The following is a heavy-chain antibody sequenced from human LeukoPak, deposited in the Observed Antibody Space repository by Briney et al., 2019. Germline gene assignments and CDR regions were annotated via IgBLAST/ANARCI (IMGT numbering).Heavy chain of an antibody. D-gene: IGHD3-16*01. CDR1: GFSFRTYG. V-gene: IGHV3-23*01. Sequence: GGSLRLSCAASGFSFRTYGMSWVRQAPGKRLEWVSGISGSGDNTHNADFVKGRFTISRDNSKNTLYLQMNSLRAEDTAVYYCAILSQVGGNYFDYWGQGTLVTVSS. CDR3: AILSQVGGNYFDY. J-gene: IGHJ4*02. CDR2: ISGSGDNT.